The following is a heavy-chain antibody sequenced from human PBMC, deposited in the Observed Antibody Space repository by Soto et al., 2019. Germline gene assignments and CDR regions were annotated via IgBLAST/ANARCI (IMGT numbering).Heavy chain of an antibody. D-gene: IGHD2-15*01. V-gene: IGHV4-59*01. CDR1: GGSMNTYY. J-gene: IGHJ4*02. CDR3: ARGSGNPFDY. Sequence: ETLSLTCSVSGGSMNTYYWSWIRQPPGKGLEWIGYIYSSGSTNYKLSLKSRVVFSVDTSKNQFSLKLSSVTAADTAVYYCARGSGNPFDYWGQGTLVTVSS. CDR2: IYSSGST.